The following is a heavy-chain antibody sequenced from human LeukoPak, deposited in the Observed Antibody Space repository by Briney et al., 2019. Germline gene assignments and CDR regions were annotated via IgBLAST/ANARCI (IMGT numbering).Heavy chain of an antibody. D-gene: IGHD6-19*01. CDR1: GFTFSSYW. Sequence: GGSLRLSCAASGFTFSSYWMSWVRQAPGKGLEWVANIKQDGSEKYYVDSVKGRFTISRDNAKNSLYLQMNSLRAEDTAVYYCARSYSSAWYNVAGYWGQGTLVTVSS. CDR3: ARSYSSAWYNVAGY. J-gene: IGHJ4*02. V-gene: IGHV3-7*01. CDR2: IKQDGSEK.